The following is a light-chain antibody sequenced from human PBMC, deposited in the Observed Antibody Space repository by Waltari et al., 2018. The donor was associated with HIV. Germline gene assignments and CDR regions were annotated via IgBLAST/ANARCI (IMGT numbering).Light chain of an antibody. Sequence: QSVLTQPPSVSGAPGQRVTISCTGSTSNVGAGHDVHWYQHLLGTAPKLLINGFNSGPAGVPDRFSGSKSGTSASLAITGLQAEDEADYYCQSYDSTLSAVIFGGGTKLTVL. V-gene: IGLV1-40*01. CDR1: TSNVGAGHD. J-gene: IGLJ2*01. CDR3: QSYDSTLSAVI. CDR2: GFN.